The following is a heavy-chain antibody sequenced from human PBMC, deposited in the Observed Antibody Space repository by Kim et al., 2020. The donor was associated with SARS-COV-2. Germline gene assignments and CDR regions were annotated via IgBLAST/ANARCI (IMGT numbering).Heavy chain of an antibody. CDR3: AKEGFGVYGDYSVGAFDY. Sequence: GGSLRLSCAASGFTFSSYAMSWVRQAPGKGLEWVSAISGSGGSTYYADSVKGRFTISRDNSKNTLYLQMNSLRAEDTAVYYCAKEGFGVYGDYSVGAFDYWGQGTLVTVSS. CDR1: GFTFSSYA. J-gene: IGHJ4*02. V-gene: IGHV3-23*01. D-gene: IGHD4-17*01. CDR2: ISGSGGST.